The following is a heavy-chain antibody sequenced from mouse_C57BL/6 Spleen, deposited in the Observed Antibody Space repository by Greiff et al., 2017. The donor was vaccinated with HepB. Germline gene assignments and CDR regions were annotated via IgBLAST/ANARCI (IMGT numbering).Heavy chain of an antibody. CDR1: GYTFTSYW. D-gene: IGHD1-1*01. CDR2: IYPSDSET. V-gene: IGHV1-61*01. J-gene: IGHJ1*03. Sequence: QVQLQQPGAELVRPGSSVKLSCKASGYTFTSYWMDWVKQRPGQGLEWIGNIYPSDSETHYNQKFKDKATLTVDKSSSTAYMQLSSLTSEDSAVYYCARTTVVAWYFDVWGTRTTVTVSS. CDR3: ARTTVVAWYFDV.